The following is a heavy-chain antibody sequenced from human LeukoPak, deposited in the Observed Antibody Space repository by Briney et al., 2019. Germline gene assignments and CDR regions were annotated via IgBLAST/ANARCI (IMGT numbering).Heavy chain of an antibody. Sequence: PSETLSLTCTVSGGSISSYYWSWIRQPPGKGLEWIGYIYYSGSTNYNPSLKSRVIISVDTSKNQFSLKLSSVTAADTAVYYCARVRAGATAPYELGLYYFDYWGQGTLVTVSS. CDR2: IYYSGST. V-gene: IGHV4-59*01. CDR1: GGSISSYY. J-gene: IGHJ4*02. D-gene: IGHD3-10*01. CDR3: ARVRAGATAPYELGLYYFDY.